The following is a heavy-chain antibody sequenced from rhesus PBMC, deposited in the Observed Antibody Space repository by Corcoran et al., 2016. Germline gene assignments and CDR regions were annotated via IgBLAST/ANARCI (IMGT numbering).Heavy chain of an antibody. V-gene: IGHV4-80*01. CDR3: ARPSNGDFDY. CDR2: INGNSGST. J-gene: IGHJ4*01. D-gene: IGHD4-23*01. Sequence: QVQLQESGPGLVKPSEPLCLPCPVSGSSLSSNWLSWFRQPPGKGLEWIGEINGNSGSTNYNPSLKSRVTISKDASKNQFSLKLSSVTAADTAVYYCARPSNGDFDYWGQGVLVTVSS. CDR1: GSSLSSNW.